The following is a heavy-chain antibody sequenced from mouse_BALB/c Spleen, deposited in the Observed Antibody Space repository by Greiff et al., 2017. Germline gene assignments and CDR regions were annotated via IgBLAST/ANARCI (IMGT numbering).Heavy chain of an antibody. CDR3: TRGGDGYYEGAWFAY. CDR1: GCSFTSYW. Sequence: EVQLQQSGTVLARPGASVKMSCKASGCSFTSYWMHWVKQRPGQGLEWIGAIYPGNSDTSYNQKFKGKAKLTAVTSASTAYMELSSLTNEDSAVYYGTRGGDGYYEGAWFAYWGQGTLVTVSA. CDR2: IYPGNSDT. V-gene: IGHV1-5*01. D-gene: IGHD2-3*01. J-gene: IGHJ3*01.